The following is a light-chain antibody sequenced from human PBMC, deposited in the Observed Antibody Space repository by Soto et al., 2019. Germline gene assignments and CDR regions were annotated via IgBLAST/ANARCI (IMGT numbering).Light chain of an antibody. CDR1: SSNIGSNY. J-gene: IGLJ2*01. V-gene: IGLV1-47*01. Sequence: QSVLTQPPSASGTPGQRVNISCSGSSSNIGSNYVYWYRQFPGTAPKLLIQRNNQRPSGVPARFSGSKSGTSASLAISGLRYEDEADYYCGGWDDSLSGPVFGGGTKLTV. CDR3: GGWDDSLSGPV. CDR2: RNN.